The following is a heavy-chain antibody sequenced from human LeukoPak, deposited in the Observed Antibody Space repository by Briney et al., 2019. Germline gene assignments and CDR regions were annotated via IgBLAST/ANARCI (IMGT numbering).Heavy chain of an antibody. V-gene: IGHV1-18*01. CDR2: ISAYNGNT. J-gene: IGHJ4*02. CDR1: GYTFTSYG. Sequence: ASVKVSCKASGYTFTSYGISWVRQAPGQGLEWMGWISAYNGNTNYAQKLQGRVTMTTDTSTRTAYMELRSLRSDDTAVYYCARVGDPPITMVRGVTLTNFDYWGQGTLVTVSS. CDR3: ARVGDPPITMVRGVTLTNFDY. D-gene: IGHD3-10*01.